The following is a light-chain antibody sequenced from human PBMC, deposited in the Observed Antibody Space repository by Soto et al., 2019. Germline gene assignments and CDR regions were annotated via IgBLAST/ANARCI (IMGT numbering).Light chain of an antibody. CDR3: QQYNSYSRT. V-gene: IGKV1-5*01. CDR2: DAS. CDR1: QSISSW. Sequence: DSQMTQSPSTLSASVGDRVTITCRASQSISSWLAWYQQKPGKAPKLLIYDASSLESGAPSRFSGSGSGTEFTLTISSLQPDDFATYYCQQYNSYSRTFGQGTKVDIK. J-gene: IGKJ1*01.